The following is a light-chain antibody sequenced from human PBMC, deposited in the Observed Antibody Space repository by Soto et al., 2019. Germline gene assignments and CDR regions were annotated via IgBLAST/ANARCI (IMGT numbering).Light chain of an antibody. Sequence: EIVLTQSPATLSLSPGERATLSCRASQSVSSYLAWYQQKPGQAPRLLIYDASNRATGIPARFSGSGSGTDFTLTISSLEPEDFAVYYCQQRSSWPPSITFGQGTRLESK. V-gene: IGKV3-11*01. CDR3: QQRSSWPPSIT. CDR1: QSVSSY. J-gene: IGKJ5*01. CDR2: DAS.